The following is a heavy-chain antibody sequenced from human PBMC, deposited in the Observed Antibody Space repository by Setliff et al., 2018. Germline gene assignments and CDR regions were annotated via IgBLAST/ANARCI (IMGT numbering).Heavy chain of an antibody. V-gene: IGHV1-2*02. D-gene: IGHD6-19*01. Sequence: ASVKVSCKASGYTFTINHLYWVRQAPGQGLECMGWIDPNSGVTHYGQKFQGRVSMTRDTSISTAFMELSGLTSDDTAVYYCARGNSRSSVWYVVPHFDYWGQGTLVTVSS. CDR2: IDPNSGVT. CDR1: GYTFTINH. J-gene: IGHJ4*02. CDR3: ARGNSRSSVWYVVPHFDY.